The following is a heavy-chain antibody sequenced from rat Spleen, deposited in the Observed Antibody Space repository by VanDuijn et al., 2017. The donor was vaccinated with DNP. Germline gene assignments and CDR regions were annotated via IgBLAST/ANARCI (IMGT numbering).Heavy chain of an antibody. D-gene: IGHD1-3*01. CDR1: GFTFSNYW. CDR3: TTDRDGSYGVAY. V-gene: IGHV5-31*01. Sequence: EVLLVETGGGLVQPGRSLKLSCVASGFTFSNYWMYWIRQAPGKGLEWVASITNTGDSTYYSDSVKGRFTISRDNAKSTLYLQLNSLRSEDTATYYCTTDRDGSYGVAYWGQGTLVTVSS. CDR2: ITNTGDST. J-gene: IGHJ3*01.